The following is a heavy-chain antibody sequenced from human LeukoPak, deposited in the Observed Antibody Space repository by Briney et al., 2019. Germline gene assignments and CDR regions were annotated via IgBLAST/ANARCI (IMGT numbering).Heavy chain of an antibody. Sequence: PGGSLRLSCAASGFTFDDYAMHWVRQAPGKGLEWVSGITWNSGRIGYADSVKGRFTISRDNAENSLYLQMNSLRAEDTALYYCAKDKSWGSVAVVAHFDYWGQGTLVTVSS. CDR3: AKDKSWGSVAVVAHFDY. V-gene: IGHV3-9*01. CDR2: ITWNSGRI. D-gene: IGHD6-19*01. J-gene: IGHJ4*02. CDR1: GFTFDDYA.